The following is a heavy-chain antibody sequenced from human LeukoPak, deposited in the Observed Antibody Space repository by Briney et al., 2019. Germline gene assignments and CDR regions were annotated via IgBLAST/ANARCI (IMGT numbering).Heavy chain of an antibody. Sequence: PGGSLRLSCAASGFTFSSYAMSWVRQAPGKGLEWVSAISDSGDSTYYADSVKGRFTISRDNSKNTLYLQMNSLRAEDTAVYYCAKVWSSSVPSSCWGQGTLVTVSS. CDR1: GFTFSSYA. CDR2: ISDSGDST. D-gene: IGHD6-13*01. V-gene: IGHV3-23*01. CDR3: AKVWSSSVPSSC. J-gene: IGHJ4*02.